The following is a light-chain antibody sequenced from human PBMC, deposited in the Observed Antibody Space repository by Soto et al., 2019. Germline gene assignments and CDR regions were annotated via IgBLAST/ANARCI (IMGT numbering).Light chain of an antibody. CDR1: QSLVYSYGNTH. CDR2: KVS. CDR3: MHSIDWPWT. J-gene: IGKJ1*01. V-gene: IGKV2-30*01. Sequence: DVVMTQSPLSLPFTLGQPSSISCRSSQSLVYSYGNTHLSWFQQRPGQSPRRLIYKVSNRDSGVPDRFTGSGSGTDFTLEISRVEAEDVGMYYCMHSIDWPWTFGQGTKVDIK.